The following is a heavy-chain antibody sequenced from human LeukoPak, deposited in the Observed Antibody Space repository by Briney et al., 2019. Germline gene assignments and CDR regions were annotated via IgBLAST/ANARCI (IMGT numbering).Heavy chain of an antibody. CDR2: IYPGDSDA. V-gene: IGHV5-51*01. J-gene: IGHJ6*03. Sequence: WIRQPPGKGLEWMGIIYPGDSDAKYSPSFQGQVTISADKSINTAYLQWSSLKASDTAMYYCARRGDYMDVWGKGTTVTISS. CDR3: ARRGDYMDV.